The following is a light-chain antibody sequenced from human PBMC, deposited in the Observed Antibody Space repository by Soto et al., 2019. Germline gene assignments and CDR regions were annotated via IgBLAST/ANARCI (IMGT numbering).Light chain of an antibody. V-gene: IGLV2-14*01. CDR3: SSYTSSSSLGV. CDR1: SRDVGGYHY. CDR2: DVS. J-gene: IGLJ2*01. Sequence: QSVLTQPASVSGSPGQSITISCTGTSRDVGGYHYVSWYQQHPGKAPKLMIYDVSNRPSGVSNRFSGSKSGNTASLTISGLQAEDEADDYCSSYTSSSSLGVFGGGTKLTVL.